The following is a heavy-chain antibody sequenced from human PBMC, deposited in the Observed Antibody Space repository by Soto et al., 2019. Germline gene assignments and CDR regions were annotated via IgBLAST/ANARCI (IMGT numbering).Heavy chain of an antibody. V-gene: IGHV1-69*12. Sequence: QVQLVQSGAEVKKPGSSVKVSCKASGGTFSSYAISWVRQAPGQGLEWMGGIIPIFGTANYAQKFQGRVTITADESTSXAYMELSSLRSXDTAVYYCARAGRVVATITYYFDYWGQGTLVTVSS. J-gene: IGHJ4*02. D-gene: IGHD5-12*01. CDR3: ARAGRVVATITYYFDY. CDR1: GGTFSSYA. CDR2: IIPIFGTA.